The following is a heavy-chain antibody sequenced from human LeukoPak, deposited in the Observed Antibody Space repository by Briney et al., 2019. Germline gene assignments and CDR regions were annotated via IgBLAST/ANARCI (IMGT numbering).Heavy chain of an antibody. D-gene: IGHD6-13*01. V-gene: IGHV4-61*01. J-gene: IGHJ6*02. CDR2: IYYSGST. CDR3: ARAPSSSWSYYYYYGMDV. Sequence: SETLSLTCTVSGGSVSSGSYYWSWIRQPPGKGLEWIGYIYYSGSTNYNPSLKSRVTISVDTSKNQFSLKLSSVTAADTAAYYCARAPSSSWSYYYYYGMDVWGQGTTVTVSS. CDR1: GGSVSSGSYY.